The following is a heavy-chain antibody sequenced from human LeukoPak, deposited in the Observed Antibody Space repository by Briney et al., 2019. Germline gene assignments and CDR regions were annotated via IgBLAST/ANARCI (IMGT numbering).Heavy chain of an antibody. CDR3: AGSGSRDPGTFVY. J-gene: IGHJ4*02. CDR1: GGTFSSYA. D-gene: IGHD1-26*01. Sequence: GASVKVSCKASGGTFSSYAISWVRPAPGQGRGWMGRIIPNLGIANYAQKFQGRVTITADKSTSTAYMELSSLRSEDTAAYYCAGSGSRDPGTFVYWGQGTLVSVSS. CDR2: IIPNLGIA. V-gene: IGHV1-69*04.